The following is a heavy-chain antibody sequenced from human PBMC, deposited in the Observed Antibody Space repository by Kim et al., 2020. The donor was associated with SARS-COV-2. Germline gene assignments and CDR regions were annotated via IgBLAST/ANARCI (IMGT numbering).Heavy chain of an antibody. CDR3: ARDRGYYDSSGTLDY. D-gene: IGHD3-22*01. J-gene: IGHJ4*02. V-gene: IGHV6-1*01. Sequence: VSVKSRITINPDTSKNQFSLQLNSVTPEDTAVYYCARDRGYYDSSGTLDYWGQGTLVTVSS.